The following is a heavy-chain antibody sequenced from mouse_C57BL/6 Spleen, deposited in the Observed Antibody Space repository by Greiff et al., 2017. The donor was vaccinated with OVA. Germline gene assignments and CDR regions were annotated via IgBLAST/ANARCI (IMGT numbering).Heavy chain of an antibody. CDR3: AREGSRGYYFDY. CDR2: IYPGSGST. J-gene: IGHJ2*01. Sequence: QVHVKQPGAELVKPGASVKMSCKASGYTFTSYWITWVKQRPGQGLEWIGDIYPGSGSTNYNEKFKSKATLTVDTSSSTAYMQLSSLTSEDSAVYYCAREGSRGYYFDYWGQGTTLTVSS. V-gene: IGHV1-55*01. D-gene: IGHD1-1*01. CDR1: GYTFTSYW.